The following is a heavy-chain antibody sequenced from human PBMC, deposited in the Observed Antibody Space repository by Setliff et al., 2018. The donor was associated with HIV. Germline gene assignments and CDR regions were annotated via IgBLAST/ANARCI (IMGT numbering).Heavy chain of an antibody. V-gene: IGHV2-5*01. J-gene: IGHJ4*02. D-gene: IGHD3-10*01. CDR2: IYWNNNE. Sequence: KSGPTLVNPTQTLTLTCTFSGLSLSTSGVGVGWIRQSPGKALEWLAFIYWNNNEHYSTSLKNRLTVTKDTSKNRVVFTMTNMDPVDTATYYCAYSGRQLRGPYFDFWGQGTPVTVSS. CDR3: AYSGRQLRGPYFDF. CDR1: GLSLSTSGVG.